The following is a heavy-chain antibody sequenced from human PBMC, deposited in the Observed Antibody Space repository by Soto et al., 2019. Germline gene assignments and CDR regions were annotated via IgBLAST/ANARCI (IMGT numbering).Heavy chain of an antibody. CDR2: IIPILGIA. CDR1: GGTFSSYT. V-gene: IGHV1-69*02. Sequence: QVQLVQSGAEVKKPGSSVKVSCKASGGTFSSYTVSWVRQAPGQGLEWMGRIIPILGIANYAQKFQGRVTITADKSTGTAYMALSSLRFADTAVYYCAHPPRSWGQGTLVTVSS. CDR3: AHPPRS. J-gene: IGHJ5*02.